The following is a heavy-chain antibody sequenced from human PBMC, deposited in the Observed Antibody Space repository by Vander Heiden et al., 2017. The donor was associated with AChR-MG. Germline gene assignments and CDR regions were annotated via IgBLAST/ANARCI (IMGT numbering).Heavy chain of an antibody. CDR2: IIPIFGTA. J-gene: IGHJ6*02. CDR3: ARSIAEIRFYYYYGMDV. D-gene: IGHD6-6*01. Sequence: QVQLVQSGAEVKKPGSSVKVSCTASGGTFSSYAISWVRQAPGQGLEWMGGIIPIFGTANYAQKFQGRVTITADKSTSTAYMELSSLRSEDTAVYYCARSIAEIRFYYYYGMDVWGQGTTVTVSS. CDR1: GGTFSSYA. V-gene: IGHV1-69*06.